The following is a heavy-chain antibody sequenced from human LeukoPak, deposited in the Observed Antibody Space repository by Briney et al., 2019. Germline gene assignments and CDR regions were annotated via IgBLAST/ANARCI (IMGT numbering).Heavy chain of an antibody. CDR3: ARDAGGLWFGELLFHYYYYYMDV. Sequence: GGSLRLSCAASGFTFSSYWMSWVRQAPGKGLEWVANIKQEGSEKYYVDSVKGRFTISRDNAKNSLYLQMNSLRAEDTAVYYCARDAGGLWFGELLFHYYYYYMDVWGKGTTVTISS. J-gene: IGHJ6*03. D-gene: IGHD3-10*01. CDR2: IKQEGSEK. V-gene: IGHV3-7*01. CDR1: GFTFSSYW.